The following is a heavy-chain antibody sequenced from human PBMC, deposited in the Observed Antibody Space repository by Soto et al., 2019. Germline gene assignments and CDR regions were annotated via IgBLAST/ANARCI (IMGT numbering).Heavy chain of an antibody. J-gene: IGHJ4*02. CDR2: ISSSSSPK. Sequence: EVQLVESGGGLVQPGGSLRLSCAASGFRFRDYSMNWVRQAPGKGLEWVSFISSSSSPKYYADSVKGRITVSRDNAKNSLYLQMSSLRAEDTAVYYCARGGYDFWNTQYYFDYWGQGTLVTVSS. CDR1: GFRFRDYS. D-gene: IGHD3-3*01. V-gene: IGHV3-48*01. CDR3: ARGGYDFWNTQYYFDY.